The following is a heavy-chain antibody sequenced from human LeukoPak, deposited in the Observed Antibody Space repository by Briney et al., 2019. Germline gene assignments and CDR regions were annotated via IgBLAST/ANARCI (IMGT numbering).Heavy chain of an antibody. CDR1: GGSISSYY. CDR3: ARGGLVVVVAALIPYYYGMDV. D-gene: IGHD2-15*01. Sequence: SETLSLTCTVSGGSISSYYWSWIRQPPGKGLEWIGYIYYSGSTNYNPSLKSRVTISVDTSKNQFSLKLSSVTAADTAVYYCARGGLVVVVAALIPYYYGMDVWGQGTTVTVSS. CDR2: IYYSGST. J-gene: IGHJ6*02. V-gene: IGHV4-59*01.